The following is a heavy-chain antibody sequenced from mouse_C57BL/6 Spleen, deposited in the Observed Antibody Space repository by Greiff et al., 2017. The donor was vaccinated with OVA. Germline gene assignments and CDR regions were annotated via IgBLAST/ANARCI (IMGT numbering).Heavy chain of an antibody. CDR2: IYPGDGDT. Sequence: QVQLQQSGPELVKPGASVKISCKASGYAFSSSWMNWVKQRPGKGLGGIGGIYPGDGDTNYNGKFRGKATLTADKSSSTAYMQLSSLTSEDSAVYFCARGVYYGSSYGAMDYWGQGTSVTVSS. V-gene: IGHV1-82*01. CDR1: GYAFSSSW. J-gene: IGHJ4*01. CDR3: ARGVYYGSSYGAMDY. D-gene: IGHD1-1*01.